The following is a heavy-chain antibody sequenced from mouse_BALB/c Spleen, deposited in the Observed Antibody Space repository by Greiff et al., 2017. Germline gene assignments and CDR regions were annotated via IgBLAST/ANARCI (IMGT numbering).Heavy chain of an antibody. CDR2: INSNGGST. J-gene: IGHJ3*01. CDR1: GFTFSSYG. CDR3: ARDSFAY. Sequence: EVHLVESGGGLVQPGGSLKLSCAASGFTFSSYGMSWVRQTPDKRLELVATINSNGGSTYYPDSVKGRFTISRDNAKNTLYLQMSSLKSEDTAMYYCARDSFAYWGQGTLVTVSA. V-gene: IGHV5-6-3*01.